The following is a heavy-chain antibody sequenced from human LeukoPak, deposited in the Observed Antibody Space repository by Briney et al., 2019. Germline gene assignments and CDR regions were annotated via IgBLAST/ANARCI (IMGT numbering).Heavy chain of an antibody. V-gene: IGHV3-33*01. Sequence: PGGSLSLSCAASGFTFSSYGMHWVRQAPGKGLEWVAVIWYDGSNKYYADSVKGRFTISRDNSKSTLYLQMNSLRAEDTAVYYCASSSGWSFDDDYWGQGTLVTVSS. CDR1: GFTFSSYG. CDR2: IWYDGSNK. CDR3: ASSSGWSFDDDY. J-gene: IGHJ4*02. D-gene: IGHD6-19*01.